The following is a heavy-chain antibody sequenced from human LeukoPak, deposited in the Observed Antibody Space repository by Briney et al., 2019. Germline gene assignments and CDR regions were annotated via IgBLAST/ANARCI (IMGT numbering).Heavy chain of an antibody. D-gene: IGHD2/OR15-2a*01. CDR1: GGSISSSSYY. V-gene: IGHV4-39*07. J-gene: IGHJ4*02. Sequence: SETLSLTCTVSGGSISSSSYYWSWIRQPPGKGLEWIGEINHSGSTNYNPSLKSRVTISVDTSKNQFSLKLSSVTAADTAVYYCASAQYFMDYWGQGTLVTVSS. CDR2: INHSGST. CDR3: ASAQYFMDY.